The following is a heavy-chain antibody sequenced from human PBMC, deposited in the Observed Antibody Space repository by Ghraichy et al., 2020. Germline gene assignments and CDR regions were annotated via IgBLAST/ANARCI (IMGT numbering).Heavy chain of an antibody. CDR3: TTLSDIGGLRSPDF. D-gene: IGHD5-12*01. CDR1: GFTFSNAW. Sequence: GGSLRLSCAASGFTFSNAWMSWVRQAPGKGLEWAGRIKSKTDGGTTDYAAPVKGRFTISRDDSKNTVYLQMNSLKIEDTAVYYCTTLSDIGGLRSPDFWGQGTLVTVSS. V-gene: IGHV3-15*01. J-gene: IGHJ4*02. CDR2: IKSKTDGGTT.